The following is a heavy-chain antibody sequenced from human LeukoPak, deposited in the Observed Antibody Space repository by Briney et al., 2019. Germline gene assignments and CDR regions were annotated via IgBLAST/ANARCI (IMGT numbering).Heavy chain of an antibody. CDR2: IYYSGST. V-gene: IGHV4-59*01. D-gene: IGHD3-3*01. CDR3: ARATIFGVVINWFDP. J-gene: IGHJ5*02. CDR1: GGSISSYY. Sequence: PSETLSLTCTVSGGSISSYYWSWIRQPPGKGLEWIGYIYYSGSTNYNPSLKSRVTISVDTSKNQFSLKLSSVTAADTAVYYCARATIFGVVINWFDPWGQGTLVTVSS.